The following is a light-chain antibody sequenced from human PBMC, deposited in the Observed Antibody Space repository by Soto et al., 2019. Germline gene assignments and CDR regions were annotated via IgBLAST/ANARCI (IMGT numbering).Light chain of an antibody. Sequence: EIVLTQSPDTLSLSPGERVTLSCRASQSVTNNYLAWYQQKPGQGPRLLIHGASSRAADTPDRFSGSGSGTDFTLTISRLEPEDFALYYCHQYGATPGTFGQGTKLVIK. V-gene: IGKV3-20*01. CDR2: GAS. CDR3: HQYGATPGT. CDR1: QSVTNNY. J-gene: IGKJ1*01.